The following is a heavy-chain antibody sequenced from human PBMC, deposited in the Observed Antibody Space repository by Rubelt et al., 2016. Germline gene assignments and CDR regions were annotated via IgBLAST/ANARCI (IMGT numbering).Heavy chain of an antibody. J-gene: IGHJ2*01. D-gene: IGHD3-16*01. CDR3: AGHHWAPTGGYFDL. CDR2: ISFSGNT. V-gene: IGHV4-39*01. CDR1: GGSISSGAYK. Sequence: QLQLQESGPGLVKPSETLSVTCAVSGGSISSGAYKLAWVRRPPGKGLEWIGSISFSGNTHYSPSLKSRVTMSVDTSKIQCALEVTSVTAADTGVYYWAGHHWAPTGGYFDLWGRGTLVTVSS.